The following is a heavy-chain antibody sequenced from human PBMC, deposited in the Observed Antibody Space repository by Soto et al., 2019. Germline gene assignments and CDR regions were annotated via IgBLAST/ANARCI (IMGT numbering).Heavy chain of an antibody. Sequence: GGSLRLSCAASGFTFRSYAMSWVRQAPVKGLEWVSAISGSGGSTYYADSVKGRFTISRDNSKNTLYLQMNSLRAEDTAVYYCAKPRDIVVVPAALGYWGQGTLVTVSS. D-gene: IGHD2-2*01. J-gene: IGHJ4*02. V-gene: IGHV3-23*01. CDR1: GFTFRSYA. CDR2: ISGSGGST. CDR3: AKPRDIVVVPAALGY.